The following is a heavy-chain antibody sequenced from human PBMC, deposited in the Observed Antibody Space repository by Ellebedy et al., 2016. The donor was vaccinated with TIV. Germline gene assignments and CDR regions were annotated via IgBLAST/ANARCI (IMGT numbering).Heavy chain of an antibody. CDR3: ARGLVSGRALDY. V-gene: IGHV4-59*12. CDR1: GGSINSYY. J-gene: IGHJ4*02. Sequence: SETLSLTCSVSGGSINSYYWNWIRQPPGKGLEWIGYIYSSGSTKYNPSLKSRVSISVDTSKNQFSLRLTSVTAADTAIFYCARGLVSGRALDYWGQGTLVTVSS. D-gene: IGHD2-15*01. CDR2: IYSSGST.